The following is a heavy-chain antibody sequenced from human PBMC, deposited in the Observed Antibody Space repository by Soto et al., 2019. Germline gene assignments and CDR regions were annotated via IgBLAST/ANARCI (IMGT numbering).Heavy chain of an antibody. CDR3: TKSRRGILMVYGFGGMDV. J-gene: IGHJ6*02. CDR1: GFTVSSHA. V-gene: IGHV3-23*01. Sequence: EVQLLESGGGVVQRGGSLRLSCAASGFTVSSHAMSWVRQAPGKGLEWVSSISGSGDGTYYGDSVKGRFTISRDSSSSTLYLQMNNLRREDTAVYFCTKSRRGILMVYGFGGMDVWGQGTTVTVSS. CDR2: ISGSGDGT. D-gene: IGHD2-8*01.